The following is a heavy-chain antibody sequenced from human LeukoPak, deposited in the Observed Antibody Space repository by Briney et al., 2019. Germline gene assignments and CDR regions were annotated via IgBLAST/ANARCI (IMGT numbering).Heavy chain of an antibody. CDR1: GYSFTSYW. CDR2: IYPGDSDT. Sequence: GESLKISCKGSGYSFTSYWIGWVRQMPGKGLEWMGIIYPGDSDTRYSPSFQGQVTISADKSISTAYLQWSSLKASDTAMYYCARPIRGDGYNHDAFDIWGQGTMVTVSS. CDR3: ARPIRGDGYNHDAFDI. D-gene: IGHD5-24*01. V-gene: IGHV5-51*01. J-gene: IGHJ3*02.